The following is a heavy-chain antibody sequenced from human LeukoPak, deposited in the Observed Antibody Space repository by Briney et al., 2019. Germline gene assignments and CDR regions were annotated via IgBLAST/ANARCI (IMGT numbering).Heavy chain of an antibody. J-gene: IGHJ6*02. CDR3: AKAASSSWPSHHYGIDV. CDR1: GFIFSSYS. CDR2: ITGSGGNT. D-gene: IGHD6-13*01. V-gene: IGHV3-23*01. Sequence: PGESLRLYCAASGFIFSSYSMSWVRQAPGKGLEWVSVITGSGGNTYYADYVKGRFTISKDNSKNTVYLQMSSLRVDDTAVYYCAKAASSSWPSHHYGIDVWGQGTTVTVSS.